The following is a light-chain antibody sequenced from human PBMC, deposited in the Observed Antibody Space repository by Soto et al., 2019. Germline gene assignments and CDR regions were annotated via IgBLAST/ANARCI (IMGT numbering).Light chain of an antibody. J-gene: IGKJ1*01. CDR3: QQYNDWPLT. V-gene: IGKV3-15*01. CDR2: GAF. Sequence: EILMTQSPVTLSVSPGERATLSCRASQSVSSNLAWYQQKPGQAPSLLIYGAFTRAPGIPARFSGTGSGTEFTPTISSLQSEDFALYYCQQYNDWPLTFGQGPKVEI. CDR1: QSVSSN.